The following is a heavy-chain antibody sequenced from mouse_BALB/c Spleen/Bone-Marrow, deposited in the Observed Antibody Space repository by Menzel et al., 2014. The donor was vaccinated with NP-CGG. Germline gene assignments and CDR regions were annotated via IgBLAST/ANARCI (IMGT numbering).Heavy chain of an antibody. CDR1: GYTFTSYN. CDR3: SRGFYDGSYWYFDV. CDR2: IYPGNGDT. D-gene: IGHD2-3*01. Sequence: QVQLKESGAELVKPGASVKMSCKASGYTFTSYNLHWVKQTPGQGLEWIGAIYPGNGDTSYNQNFKGRATLTTDKSSSTAYMQLSSLTSEDSAVYYLSRGFYDGSYWYFDVWGAGTPVAVSS. V-gene: IGHV1-12*01. J-gene: IGHJ1*01.